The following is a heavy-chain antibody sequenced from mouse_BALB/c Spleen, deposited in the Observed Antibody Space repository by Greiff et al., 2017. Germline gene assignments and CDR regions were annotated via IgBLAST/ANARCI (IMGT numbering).Heavy chain of an antibody. CDR3: ARAQYGRFAY. Sequence: VKLMESGPGLVAPSQSLSITCTVSGFSLTSYGVHWVRQPPGKGLEWLGVIWAGGSTNYNSALMSRLSISKDNSQSQVFLKMNSLQTDDTAMYYCARAQYGRFAYWGQGTLVTVSA. CDR1: GFSLTSYG. CDR2: IWAGGST. J-gene: IGHJ3*01. D-gene: IGHD2-10*02. V-gene: IGHV2-9*02.